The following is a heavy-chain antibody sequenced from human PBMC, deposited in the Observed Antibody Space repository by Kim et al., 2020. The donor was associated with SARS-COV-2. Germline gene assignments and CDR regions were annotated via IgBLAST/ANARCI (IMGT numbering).Heavy chain of an antibody. CDR2: T. Sequence: TNYAGSGNGRFIISRDNSKNMLYLQMNSLGADDTAVYYCARGAGGYYDYWGQGTPVTVSS. J-gene: IGHJ4*02. D-gene: IGHD2-8*02. CDR3: ARGAGGYYDY. V-gene: IGHV3-23*01.